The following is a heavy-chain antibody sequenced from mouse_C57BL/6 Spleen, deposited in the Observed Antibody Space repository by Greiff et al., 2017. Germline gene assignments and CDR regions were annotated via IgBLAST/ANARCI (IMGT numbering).Heavy chain of an antibody. CDR2: IRSKSNNYAT. CDR1: GFSFNTYA. D-gene: IGHD1-1*01. CDR3: VRHEDDYGSYFDY. V-gene: IGHV10-1*01. Sequence: EVKLMESGGGLVQPKGSLKLSCAASGFSFNTYAMNWVRQAPGKGLEWVARIRSKSNNYATSYADSVKDRFTISRDYSESMHYLQKHNMKTEDTAMYDSVRHEDDYGSYFDYWGQGTTLTVSS. J-gene: IGHJ2*01.